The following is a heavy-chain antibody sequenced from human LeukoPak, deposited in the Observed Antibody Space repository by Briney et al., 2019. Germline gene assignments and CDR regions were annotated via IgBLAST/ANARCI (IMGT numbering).Heavy chain of an antibody. CDR3: AREDSGDYEFDY. V-gene: IGHV3-33*01. D-gene: IGHD4-17*01. CDR1: GFTLSTYG. CDR2: IWYDGSKK. Sequence: PGGSLRLSCAASGFTLSTYGMHWVRQAPGKGLEWVALIWYDGSKKYYVDSVKGRFTISRDLSKNTLYLQMNSLRAEDTAVYYCAREDSGDYEFDYWGQETLVTVSS. J-gene: IGHJ4*02.